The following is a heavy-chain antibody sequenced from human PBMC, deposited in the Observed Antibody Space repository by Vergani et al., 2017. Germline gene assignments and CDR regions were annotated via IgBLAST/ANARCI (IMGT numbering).Heavy chain of an antibody. D-gene: IGHD5-24*01. CDR2: IIPIFGTA. J-gene: IGHJ5*02. Sequence: QVQLVQSGAEVKKPGSSLKVSCKASGGTFSSYAISWVRQAPGQGLEWMGGIIPIFGTANYAQKFQGRVTITADESTSTAYMELSRVRSEDTAVYYCARGIDSNNYYLGWFDPWGEGTLVTVSS. V-gene: IGHV1-69*12. CDR3: ARGIDSNNYYLGWFDP. CDR1: GGTFSSYA.